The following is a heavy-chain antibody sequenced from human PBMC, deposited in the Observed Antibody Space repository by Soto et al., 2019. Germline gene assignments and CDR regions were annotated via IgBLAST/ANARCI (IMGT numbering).Heavy chain of an antibody. CDR1: GYTFTSYG. V-gene: IGHV1-18*01. J-gene: IGHJ3*02. CDR3: AIQGETTGYDRLNAFDI. CDR2: IRAYNGNT. D-gene: IGHD5-12*01. Sequence: ASGQVSCKASGYTFTSYGISWVRQAPGQGLEWMGWIRAYNGNTNYAQKLQGRVTMTTDTSTSTAYKELRSLRSDDTAVYYFAIQGETTGYDRLNAFDIWGQGTMVTVPS.